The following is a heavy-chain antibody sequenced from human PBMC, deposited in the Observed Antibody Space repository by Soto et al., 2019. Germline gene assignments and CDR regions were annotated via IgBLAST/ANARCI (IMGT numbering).Heavy chain of an antibody. J-gene: IGHJ6*02. CDR2: ISYDGSNK. CDR3: AKDLYYYDSSGYYPRLHYYYYGMDV. D-gene: IGHD3-22*01. CDR1: GFTFSSYG. Sequence: GGSLRLSCAASGFTFSSYGMHWVRQAPGKGLEWVAVISYDGSNKYYADSVKGRFTISRDNSKNTLYPQMNSLRAEDTAVYYCAKDLYYYDSSGYYPRLHYYYYGMDVWGQGTTVTVSS. V-gene: IGHV3-30*18.